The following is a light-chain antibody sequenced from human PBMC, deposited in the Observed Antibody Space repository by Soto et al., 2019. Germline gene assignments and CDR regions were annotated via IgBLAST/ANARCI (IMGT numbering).Light chain of an antibody. Sequence: QSALTQPPPASGSPGQSVTISCTGTSSDVGGYNYVSWYQQHPGKAPNLMIYEVSKRPSGVPDRFSGSKSGNTASLTVSGLQAEYEADYYCSSYTGSTIARVFGTGAKLTVL. V-gene: IGLV2-8*01. CDR1: SSDVGGYNY. CDR2: EVS. CDR3: SSYTGSTIARV. J-gene: IGLJ1*01.